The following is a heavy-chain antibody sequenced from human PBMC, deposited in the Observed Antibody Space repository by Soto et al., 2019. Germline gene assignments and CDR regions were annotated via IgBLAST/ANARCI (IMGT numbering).Heavy chain of an antibody. CDR3: ARAGPSPSYQYTLDV. CDR2: INSDGSKI. CDR1: GFSFSTYW. Sequence: PGGSLRLSCAASGFSFSTYWIHWVRQAPGKGLVWVSRINSDGSKIDYADSVKGRFTISRDNARNTLNLQMNSLTAEDTAIYYCARAGPSPSYQYTLDVWGQGTTVTVSS. V-gene: IGHV3-74*01. J-gene: IGHJ6*02. D-gene: IGHD1-1*01.